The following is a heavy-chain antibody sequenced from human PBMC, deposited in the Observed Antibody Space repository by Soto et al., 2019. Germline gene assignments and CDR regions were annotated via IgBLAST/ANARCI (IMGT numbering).Heavy chain of an antibody. Sequence: QVQLVQSGAEVKKPGSSVKVSCKASGGTFSSYAISWVRQAPGQGLEWMGGISPIFGTANYAQKFQGRVTITEDESTSTAYMELCSLRSEDTAVYYCARDKSQATTLDYWGQGTLVTVSS. D-gene: IGHD1-1*01. CDR3: ARDKSQATTLDY. J-gene: IGHJ4*02. CDR1: GGTFSSYA. V-gene: IGHV1-69*12. CDR2: ISPIFGTA.